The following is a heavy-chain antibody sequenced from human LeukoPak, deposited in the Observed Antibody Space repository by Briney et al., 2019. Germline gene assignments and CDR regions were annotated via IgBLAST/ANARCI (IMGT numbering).Heavy chain of an antibody. Sequence: GGSLRLSCAASGFIFSSYGMQWVRQAPCKRLEWVAFIRYDGSNKYYADSVKGRFTISRDNSKNRLYLQMNSLRAEDTAVYYCATVYSSSWYWGQGTLVTVSS. CDR2: IRYDGSNK. CDR3: ATVYSSSWY. CDR1: GFIFSSYG. V-gene: IGHV3-30*02. D-gene: IGHD6-13*01. J-gene: IGHJ4*02.